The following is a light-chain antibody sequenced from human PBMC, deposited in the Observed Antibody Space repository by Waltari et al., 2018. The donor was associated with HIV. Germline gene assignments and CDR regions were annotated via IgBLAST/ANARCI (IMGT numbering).Light chain of an antibody. Sequence: IVMTQSPDSLAVSLGERATIHCKSSQSLLYSTKNQTFLAWYQQKPRQPPKLLIYWASVRGSGVPDRFSASGSETDFTLTINSLQAEDVALYYCQQYYHTLWTFGRGTKVEIK. V-gene: IGKV4-1*01. CDR3: QQYYHTLWT. CDR1: QSLLYSTKNQTF. J-gene: IGKJ1*01. CDR2: WAS.